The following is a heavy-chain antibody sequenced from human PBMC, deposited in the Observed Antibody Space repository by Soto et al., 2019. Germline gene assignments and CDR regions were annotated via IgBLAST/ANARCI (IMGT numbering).Heavy chain of an antibody. CDR1: GGSMDKNY. CDR3: ARADCTRGGCYYWFFDI. CDR2: IYYSGST. V-gene: IGHV4-59*01. D-gene: IGHD2-8*02. Sequence: SETLSLTCTVSGGSMDKNYWSWIRQAPGKGLEWIGYIYYSGSTNYNPSLKSRVTISLDTSENQFSLRLNSVTAADTAVYYCARADCTRGGCYYWFFDIWGRGTRVTV. J-gene: IGHJ2*01.